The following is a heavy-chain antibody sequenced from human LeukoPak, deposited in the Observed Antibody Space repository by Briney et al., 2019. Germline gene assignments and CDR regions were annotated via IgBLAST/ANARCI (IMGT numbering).Heavy chain of an antibody. CDR1: GGSISSYY. CDR3: ARGVRRITIFGVVTPRFDY. Sequence: SETLSLTCTVSGGSISSYYWSWIRQPPGKGLEWIGYIYYSGSTNYNPSLKSRVTISVDTSKNQFSLKLSSVTAADTAVYYCARGVRRITIFGVVTPRFDYWGQGTPVTVSS. CDR2: IYYSGST. J-gene: IGHJ4*02. V-gene: IGHV4-59*12. D-gene: IGHD3-3*01.